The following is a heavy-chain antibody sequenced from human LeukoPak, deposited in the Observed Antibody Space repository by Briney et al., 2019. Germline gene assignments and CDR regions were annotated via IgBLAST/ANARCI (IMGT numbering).Heavy chain of an antibody. J-gene: IGHJ5*02. CDR1: GYTFTSYD. V-gene: IGHV1-8*01. Sequence: GASVKVSCKASGYTFTSYDINWVRQATGQRLEWMGWMNPNSGNTGYAQKFQARVTMNRNTSISTAYMELVSLSSEHPAGYYCARGPTWEGYNSWGQGTLATVSS. D-gene: IGHD5-24*01. CDR2: MNPNSGNT. CDR3: ARGPTWEGYNS.